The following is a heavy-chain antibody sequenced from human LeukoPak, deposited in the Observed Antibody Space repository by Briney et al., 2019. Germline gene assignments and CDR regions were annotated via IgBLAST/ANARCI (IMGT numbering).Heavy chain of an antibody. CDR2: ISSSGSTR. Sequence: PGGSLRLSCAASGFTFSSYEMNWVRQAPGKGLEWVSYISSSGSTRYYADSVKGRFTISRDNAKNSLYLQMNSLRAEDTAVYYCAREFGGRDGSGWQYATDYWGQGTLVTVSS. CDR1: GFTFSSYE. D-gene: IGHD6-19*01. V-gene: IGHV3-48*03. J-gene: IGHJ4*02. CDR3: AREFGGRDGSGWQYATDY.